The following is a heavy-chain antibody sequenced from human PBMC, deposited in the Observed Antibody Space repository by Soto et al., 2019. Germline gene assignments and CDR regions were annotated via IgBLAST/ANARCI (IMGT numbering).Heavy chain of an antibody. D-gene: IGHD7-27*01. V-gene: IGHV1-3*01. CDR2: INAGYGNT. Sequence: ASVKVSCKASGYTFSIYAMHCVRQAPGQRLEWMGWINAGYGNTKSSQKFQDRVTISRDTSASTAYMELTSLRSEDTAVYYCARDTGDGTFDFWGQGTLVTVS. CDR3: ARDTGDGTFDF. CDR1: GYTFSIYA. J-gene: IGHJ4*02.